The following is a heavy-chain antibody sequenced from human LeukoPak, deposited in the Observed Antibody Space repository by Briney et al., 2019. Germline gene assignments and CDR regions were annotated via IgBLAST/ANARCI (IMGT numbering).Heavy chain of an antibody. CDR2: ISWNSGSI. V-gene: IGHV3-9*01. CDR1: GFTFDDYA. D-gene: IGHD6-6*01. Sequence: GESLRLSCAASGFTFDDYAMHWVRQAPGKGLEWVSGISWNSGSIGYADSVKGRFTISRDNAKNSLYLQMNSLRAEDTALYYCAKDTRHSSSSGIAEYFQHWGQGTLVTVSS. CDR3: AKDTRHSSSSGIAEYFQH. J-gene: IGHJ1*01.